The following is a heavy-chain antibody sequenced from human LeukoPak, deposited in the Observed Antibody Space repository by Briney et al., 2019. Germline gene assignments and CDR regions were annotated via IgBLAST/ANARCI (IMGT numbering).Heavy chain of an antibody. J-gene: IGHJ4*02. CDR3: AKDPRVNYGSGSYSELDY. V-gene: IGHV3-30*18. CDR2: ISYDGSNK. Sequence: GGSLRLSCAASGFTFSSYGMHWVRQAPGKGLEWVAVISYDGSNKYYADSVKGRFTISRDNSKNTLYLQMNSLRAEDTAMYYCAKDPRVNYGSGSYSELDYWGQGTLVTVSS. CDR1: GFTFSSYG. D-gene: IGHD3-10*01.